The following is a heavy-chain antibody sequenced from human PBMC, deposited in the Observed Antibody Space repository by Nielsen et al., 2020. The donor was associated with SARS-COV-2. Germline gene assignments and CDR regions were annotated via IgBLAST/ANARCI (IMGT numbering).Heavy chain of an antibody. CDR2: ISSSSAYI. J-gene: IGHJ4*02. CDR1: GFTFSTYS. V-gene: IGHV3-21*01. Sequence: GESLKISCAASGFTFSTYSMNWVRQAPGKGLEWISSISSSSAYIYYADSMKGRFSISRDDAKNSLYLQMNSLRAADTAVYFCAREYRSGWSDNYYFDYWGQGTLVTVSS. D-gene: IGHD6-19*01. CDR3: AREYRSGWSDNYYFDY.